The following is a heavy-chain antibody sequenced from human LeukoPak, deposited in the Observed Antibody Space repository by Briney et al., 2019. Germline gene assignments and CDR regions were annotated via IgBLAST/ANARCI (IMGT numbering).Heavy chain of an antibody. Sequence: GGSLRLSCAASGLTFSNYAVSWVRQAPGKGLEWVSAITGSGGYTYNADSVKGRFTISRDNSKNTLYLQMNSLRAEDTAVYYCAKVGVAGGYYWFDPWGQGTLVTVSS. V-gene: IGHV3-23*01. CDR1: GLTFSNYA. D-gene: IGHD6-19*01. J-gene: IGHJ5*02. CDR3: AKVGVAGGYYWFDP. CDR2: ITGSGGYT.